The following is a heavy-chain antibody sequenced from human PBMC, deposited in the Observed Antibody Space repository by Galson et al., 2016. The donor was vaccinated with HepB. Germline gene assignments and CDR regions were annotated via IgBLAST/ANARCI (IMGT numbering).Heavy chain of an antibody. D-gene: IGHD4-17*01. V-gene: IGHV3-7*01. Sequence: SLRLSYAASGFTFSSYWMSWVRQAPGKGLEWVANIKEDGSEEYYVDSVKGRFTISRDNAKNSLYLQMNRLRAEDTAVYYCAKKWSYGDYSFFDYWGQGTLVTVSS. J-gene: IGHJ4*02. CDR2: IKEDGSEE. CDR1: GFTFSSYW. CDR3: AKKWSYGDYSFFDY.